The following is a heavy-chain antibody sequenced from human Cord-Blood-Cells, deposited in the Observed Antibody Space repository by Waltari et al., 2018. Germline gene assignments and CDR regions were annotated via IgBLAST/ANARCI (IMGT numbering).Heavy chain of an antibody. D-gene: IGHD3-10*01. CDR3: ARERGPRYFDL. V-gene: IGHV3-53*04. Sequence: EVQLVESGGGLVQPGGSLRLSCAASGFTVSSNYMSWVRQAPGKGLEEGSVFDSEGSTYYADPVKGRCPISRQYSNNTLYLQMSSLRAEDTAVYYCARERGPRYFDLWGRGTLVTVSS. CDR2: FDSEGST. J-gene: IGHJ2*01. CDR1: GFTVSSNY.